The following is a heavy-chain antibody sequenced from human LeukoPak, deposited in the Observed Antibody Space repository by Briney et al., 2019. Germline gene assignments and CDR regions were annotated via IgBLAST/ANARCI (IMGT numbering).Heavy chain of an antibody. CDR2: INPSGGST. CDR1: GYTFTSYY. Sequence: GGSLRLSCAASGYTFTSYYMHWVRQAPGQGLEWMGIINPSGGSTSYAQKFQGRVTMTRDTSTSTVYMELSSLRSEDTAVYYCARVYSSGYVYYFDYWGQGTLVTVSS. CDR3: ARVYSSGYVYYFDY. V-gene: IGHV1-46*01. D-gene: IGHD6-19*01. J-gene: IGHJ4*02.